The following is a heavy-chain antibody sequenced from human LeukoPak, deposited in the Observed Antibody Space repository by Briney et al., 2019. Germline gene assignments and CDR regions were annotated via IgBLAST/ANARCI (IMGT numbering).Heavy chain of an antibody. CDR2: IYPGDSDI. V-gene: IGHV5-51*01. CDR3: ARGLYCSGGSCRFDY. D-gene: IGHD2-15*01. J-gene: IGHJ4*02. Sequence: GESLKISCEGSGYSFTSSLIGWVRQMPGKGLEGIWIIYPGDSDIIYSPSFQAHVSISVDKSIPTAYLQWSSLKASDTVLYYCARGLYCSGGSCRFDYWGQGTLVTVSS. CDR1: GYSFTSSL.